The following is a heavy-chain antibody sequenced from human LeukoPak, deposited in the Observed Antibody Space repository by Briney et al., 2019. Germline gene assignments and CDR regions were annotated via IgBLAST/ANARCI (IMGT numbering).Heavy chain of an antibody. D-gene: IGHD3-22*01. J-gene: IGHJ5*02. Sequence: SETLSLTCTVSGASVSSNSYHWSWVRQAPGKGLEWIGHSGNSDYKPSLKSRVTISTDTSNNHFSLNLVSVTAADTAVYYCARVIDYYDSSGYYWSTVWFDPWGQGTLVTVSS. V-gene: IGHV4-61*03. CDR3: ARVIDYYDSSGYYWSTVWFDP. CDR2: HSGNS. CDR1: GASVSSNSYH.